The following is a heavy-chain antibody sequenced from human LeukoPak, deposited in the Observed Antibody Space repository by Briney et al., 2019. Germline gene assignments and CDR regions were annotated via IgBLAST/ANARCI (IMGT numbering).Heavy chain of an antibody. Sequence: ETLSLTCAVYGGSFSGYYWSWIRQPPGKGLEWVSAISNTGGSTYYADSVKGRFTISRDNSKNTVYLQMNSLRAEDTALYYCARDYESGTYFDYWGQGTLVTVSS. D-gene: IGHD1-26*01. CDR3: ARDYESGTYFDY. J-gene: IGHJ4*02. CDR2: ISNTGGST. CDR1: GGSFSGYY. V-gene: IGHV3-23*01.